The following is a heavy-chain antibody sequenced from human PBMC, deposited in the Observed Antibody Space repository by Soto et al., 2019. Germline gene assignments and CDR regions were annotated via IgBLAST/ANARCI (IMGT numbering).Heavy chain of an antibody. CDR1: GGSISSYY. CDR3: ARHNYGSGSTYFDY. Sequence: QVQLQESGPGLVKLSETLSLTCTVSGGSISSYYWSWIRQPPGKGLEWIGYIYYSGSTNYNPSLKSRVTISVDTSKNQFSLKLNSMTAADTAVYYCARHNYGSGSTYFDYWGQGTLVTVSS. D-gene: IGHD3-10*01. J-gene: IGHJ4*02. V-gene: IGHV4-59*08. CDR2: IYYSGST.